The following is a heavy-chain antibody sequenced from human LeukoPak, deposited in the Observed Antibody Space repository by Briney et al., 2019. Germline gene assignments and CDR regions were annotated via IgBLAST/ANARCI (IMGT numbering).Heavy chain of an antibody. J-gene: IGHJ4*02. V-gene: IGHV3-30*04. Sequence: PGGSLRLSCAASGFTFSSYAMHWVRQAPGKGLEWVAVISYDGSNKYYADSVKGRFTISRDNSKNTLYLQMNSLRAEDTAVYCCARELAYWGQGTLVTVSS. CDR2: ISYDGSNK. CDR3: ARELAY. CDR1: GFTFSSYA.